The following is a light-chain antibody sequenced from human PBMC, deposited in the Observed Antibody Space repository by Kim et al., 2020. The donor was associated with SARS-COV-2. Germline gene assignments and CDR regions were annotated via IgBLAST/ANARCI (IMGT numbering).Light chain of an antibody. J-gene: IGKJ1*01. Sequence: EIVLTQSPGSLSLSPGERATLSCRASQNVPSNYLAWYQQKPGQAPRLLIYGASYRATGIPDRFSGGGSGTEFTLTISRLEPEDFAVYYCQQYGSSLSTFGRGTKVDIK. CDR3: QQYGSSLST. CDR2: GAS. V-gene: IGKV3-20*01. CDR1: QNVPSNY.